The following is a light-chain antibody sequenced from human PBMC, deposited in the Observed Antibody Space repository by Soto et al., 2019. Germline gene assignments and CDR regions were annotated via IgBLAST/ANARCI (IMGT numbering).Light chain of an antibody. J-gene: IGLJ1*01. CDR2: EVS. V-gene: IGLV2-14*01. CDR3: SSYTSSSTLDV. CDR1: RSDVGGYNY. Sequence: QSALTQPASVSGSPGQSITISCTGTRSDVGGYNYVSWYQQHPGKAPKLMIYEVSNRPSGVSNRFSGSKSGNTASLTISGLQAEDEADYYCSSYTSSSTLDVFGTGTKLTFL.